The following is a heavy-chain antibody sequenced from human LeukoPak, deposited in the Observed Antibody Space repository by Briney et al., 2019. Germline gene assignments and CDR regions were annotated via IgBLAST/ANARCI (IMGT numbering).Heavy chain of an antibody. CDR1: GGSISSYY. V-gene: IGHV4-59*01. D-gene: IGHD6-13*01. CDR3: ARAGSSWYTYNWFDP. Sequence: SETLTLTCTVSGGSISSYYWSWIRQPPGKGLEWIGYIYYSGSTNYNPSLKSRVTISVDTSKNQFSLKLSSVTAADTAVYYCARAGSSWYTYNWFDPWGQGTLVTVSS. CDR2: IYYSGST. J-gene: IGHJ5*02.